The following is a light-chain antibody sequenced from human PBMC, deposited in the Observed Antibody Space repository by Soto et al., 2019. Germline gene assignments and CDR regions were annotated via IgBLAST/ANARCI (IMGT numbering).Light chain of an antibody. CDR1: RSLLYSSNHKNY. CDR3: QQYYGTPLT. Sequence: DIVLTQSPDSLSVSLGERATIDCKSSRSLLYSSNHKNYLAWYQHKPGQPPRLLINWASARESGVPDRFSGAGSGTDFTLTISSLQAEDVAGYFCQQYYGTPLTFGGGTKVEIK. J-gene: IGKJ4*01. CDR2: WAS. V-gene: IGKV4-1*01.